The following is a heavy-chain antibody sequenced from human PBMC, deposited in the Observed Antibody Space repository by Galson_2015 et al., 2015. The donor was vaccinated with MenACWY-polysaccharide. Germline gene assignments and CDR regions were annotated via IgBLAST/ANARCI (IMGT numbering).Heavy chain of an antibody. V-gene: IGHV3-74*01. CDR2: IQGDGSTT. J-gene: IGHJ3*02. CDR3: TRGYEERCGGGTCKAFDI. Sequence: GSLRLSCAASGFTFSTYWMHWVRPPPGKGLMWLSHIQGDGSTTRYADSVKGQFSISRDNAKNTFYLQMNSLRAEDTAVYFCTRGYEERCGGGTCKAFDIWGQGRMVTVSS. D-gene: IGHD2-21*01. CDR1: GFTFSTYW.